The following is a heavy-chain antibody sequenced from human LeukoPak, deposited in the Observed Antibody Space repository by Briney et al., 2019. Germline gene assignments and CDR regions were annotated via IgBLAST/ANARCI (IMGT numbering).Heavy chain of an antibody. CDR1: GYTFTGYY. CDR2: INPNSGGT. CDR3: ARGATITYYDYVWGSSRPFYFDY. Sequence: GASVKVSCKASGYTFTGYYMHWVRQAPGQGLEWMGWINPNSGGTNYAQKFQGRVTMTRDTSISTAYMELSRLRSDDTAVYYCARGATITYYDYVWGSSRPFYFDYWGQGTLVTVSS. D-gene: IGHD3-16*01. V-gene: IGHV1-2*02. J-gene: IGHJ4*02.